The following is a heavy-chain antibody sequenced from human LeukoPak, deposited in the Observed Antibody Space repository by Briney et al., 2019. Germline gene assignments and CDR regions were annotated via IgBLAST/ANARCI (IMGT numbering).Heavy chain of an antibody. CDR1: GYTFTSYD. CDR3: ARSGFGSGISFDL. D-gene: IGHD3-10*01. J-gene: IGHJ5*02. V-gene: IGHV1-8*01. CDR2: MNPNSGDT. Sequence: ASVKVSCKASGYTFTSYDINWVRQAPGQGLEWMGWMNPNSGDTGYPQKFQGRVTMTRDTSITTAYMELSSLRSEDTAVYYCARSGFGSGISFDLWGQGTLITVSS.